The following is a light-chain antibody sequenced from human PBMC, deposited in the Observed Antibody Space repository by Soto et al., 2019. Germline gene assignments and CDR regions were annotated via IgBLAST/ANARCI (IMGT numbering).Light chain of an antibody. V-gene: IGKV1-5*03. Sequence: DIQMTQSPTTLSASVGDRVTITCRASQSIGSWLAWYQQKPGKAPKLLIYKASTLESGVPSRFSGSGSETEFILTISSLQPDDFASYYCQQYGSYSPWTCGQGTKVEIK. CDR1: QSIGSW. CDR3: QQYGSYSPWT. CDR2: KAS. J-gene: IGKJ1*01.